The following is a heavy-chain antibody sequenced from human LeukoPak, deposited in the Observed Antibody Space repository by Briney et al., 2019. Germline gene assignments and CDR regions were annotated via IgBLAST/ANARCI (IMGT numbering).Heavy chain of an antibody. J-gene: IGHJ4*02. CDR1: GYTFTSYY. Sequence: ASVKVSCKTSGYTFTSYYIHWVRQAPGQGLEWMGIINPSFGSTSYAQNFQGRVTVTRDTSTTTVHMELRGLRSEDTAVYYCARDQEGFDYWGQGTVVTVSS. V-gene: IGHV1-46*01. CDR2: INPSFGST. CDR3: ARDQEGFDY.